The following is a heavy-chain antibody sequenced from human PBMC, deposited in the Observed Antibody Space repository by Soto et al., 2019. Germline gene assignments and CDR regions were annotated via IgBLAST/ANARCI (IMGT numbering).Heavy chain of an antibody. CDR2: ISSDGTTT. CDR3: AIQDCTNDVCLEAAVTVGGALES. J-gene: IGHJ1*01. V-gene: IGHV3-74*01. Sequence: EVQQVQSGGGLAQPGKSLRLSCAASGFTFRKFWMHWIRQVPGKGPVWVSYISSDGTTTDYADSVKGRFTISRDNAKDTLYLQMDSLRAEDTAVYYCAIQDCTNDVCLEAAVTVGGALESWGQGTLVTVSS. CDR1: GFTFRKFW. D-gene: IGHD2-8*01.